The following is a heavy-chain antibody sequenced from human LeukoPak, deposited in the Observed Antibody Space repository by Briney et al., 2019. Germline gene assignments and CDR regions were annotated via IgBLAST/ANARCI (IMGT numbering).Heavy chain of an antibody. J-gene: IGHJ4*02. CDR1: GGSISSGGYS. Sequence: SETLSLTCAVSGGSISSGGYSWSWIRQPPGKGREWIGYIYHSGSTYYNPSLKSRVTISVDRSKNQFSLKLSSVTAADTAVYYCARGRGYSYGPYYFDYWGQGNLVTVSS. V-gene: IGHV4-30-2*01. CDR2: IYHSGST. CDR3: ARGRGYSYGPYYFDY. D-gene: IGHD5-18*01.